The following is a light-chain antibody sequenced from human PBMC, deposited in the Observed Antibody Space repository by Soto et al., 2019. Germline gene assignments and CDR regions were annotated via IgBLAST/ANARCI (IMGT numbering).Light chain of an antibody. CDR3: QQTFSLPRT. CDR2: ETS. V-gene: IGKV1-39*01. J-gene: IGKJ2*02. CDR1: SNVRSY. Sequence: DTPMTQSPSSMCASXGDRVTIICRSRSNVRSYLNRYQQKPGKAPNIXXFETSTLQDGVPSRFSGDGYGTHFTLTISSRHPEDFATYYCQQTFSLPRTFGQGTKVDIK.